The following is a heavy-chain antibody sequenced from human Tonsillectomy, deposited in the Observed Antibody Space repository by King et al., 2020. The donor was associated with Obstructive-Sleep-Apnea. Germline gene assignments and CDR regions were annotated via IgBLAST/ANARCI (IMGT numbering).Heavy chain of an antibody. CDR1: GFTFSSYA. Sequence: VQLVESGGGLVQPGGSLRLSCAASGFTFSSYAMSWVRQAPGKGLQCVSAISGGGGSTYYADSVKGRFTISRDNSENTLDLQMNSLRAEDTAVYYCAKLPYYDILTGYSSAYPYFDYWGQGTLVTVSS. CDR3: AKLPYYDILTGYSSAYPYFDY. CDR2: ISGGGGST. J-gene: IGHJ4*02. D-gene: IGHD3-9*01. V-gene: IGHV3-23*04.